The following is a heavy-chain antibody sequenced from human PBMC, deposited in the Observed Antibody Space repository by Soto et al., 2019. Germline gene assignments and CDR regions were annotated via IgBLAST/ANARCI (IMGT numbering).Heavy chain of an antibody. CDR3: ASGGAASHPYGMYV. CDR1: GFTFSDYS. Sequence: QVQLVESGGGLVQPGGSLRLSCAASGFTFSDYSMSWIRQAPGKGLEWVSYISSSSSYTNYADSVKGRFTISRDNDKNALYLQMNSLRAEDTSVYYCASGGAASHPYGMYVCGQVTTVTVSS. V-gene: IGHV3-11*06. CDR2: ISSSSSYT. D-gene: IGHD3-16*01. J-gene: IGHJ6*02.